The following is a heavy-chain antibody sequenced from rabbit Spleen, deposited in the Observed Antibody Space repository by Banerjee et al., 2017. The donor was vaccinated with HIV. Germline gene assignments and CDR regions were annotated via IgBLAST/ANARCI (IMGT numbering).Heavy chain of an antibody. D-gene: IGHD1-1*01. V-gene: IGHV1S40*01. CDR1: GFTLSSYY. CDR3: AREGGGYNL. Sequence: QSLEESGGDLVKPGASLTLTCKASGFTLSSYYMCWVRQAPGKGLEWIACIYAGSSGSTWYASWVNGRFTISKTSSTTVTLQMTSLTAADTAAYFCAREGGGYNLWGPGTLVTVS. CDR2: IYAGSSGST. J-gene: IGHJ4*01.